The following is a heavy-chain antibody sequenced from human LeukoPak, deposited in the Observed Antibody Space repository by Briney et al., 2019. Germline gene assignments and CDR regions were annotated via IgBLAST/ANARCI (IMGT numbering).Heavy chain of an antibody. D-gene: IGHD2-15*01. CDR1: GGSISTSSYY. CDR2: IYYSGYT. CDR3: ARTYILGYCNSDSCHFDY. J-gene: IGHJ4*02. Sequence: PSETLSLTCTVSGGSISTSSYYWGWIRQPPGKGLEWVGSIYYSGYTNYNPSLKSRVSISLDTSKNQFSLKLSSVTAADTAMYYCARTYILGYCNSDSCHFDYWGQGTLVTVSS. V-gene: IGHV4-39*07.